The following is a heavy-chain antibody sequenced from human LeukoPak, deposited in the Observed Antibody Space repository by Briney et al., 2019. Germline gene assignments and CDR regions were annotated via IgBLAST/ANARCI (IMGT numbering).Heavy chain of an antibody. J-gene: IGHJ4*02. V-gene: IGHV4-39*02. CDR2: IYYHENT. Sequence: SETLSLTCTVSGGSISSSSDYWGWIRQAPGKGLEWIGSIYYHENTYYNSSLKSRVTISVDTSKNQFSLKLSSVTAADTAVYYCAREGYYDSSGYYNFDYWGQGTLVTVSS. CDR3: AREGYYDSSGYYNFDY. D-gene: IGHD3-22*01. CDR1: GGSISSSSDY.